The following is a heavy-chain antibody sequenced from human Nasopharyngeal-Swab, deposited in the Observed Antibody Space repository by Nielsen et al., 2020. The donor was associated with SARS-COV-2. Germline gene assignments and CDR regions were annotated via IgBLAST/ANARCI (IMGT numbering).Heavy chain of an antibody. CDR2: ICHNSGT. CDR3: AKEGATGWFDP. CDR1: RVSITSQY. Sequence: SETLSLTCTVSRVSITSQYWSWIRQPPGKGLEWIGYICHNSGTSYNPSLKSRVTMFMETSKNQFSLRLRSVTAADTAVYYCAKEGATGWFDPWGQGTLVTVSS. J-gene: IGHJ5*02. V-gene: IGHV4-59*11.